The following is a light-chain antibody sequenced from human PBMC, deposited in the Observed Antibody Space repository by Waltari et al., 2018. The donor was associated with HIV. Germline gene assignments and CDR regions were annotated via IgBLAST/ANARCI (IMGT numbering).Light chain of an antibody. CDR2: GRN. V-gene: IGLV3-19*01. CDR3: NSRDRSGYLHVL. J-gene: IGLJ2*01. CDR1: TLRFYF. Sequence: SSELTQGPAVSVALHQTVRLTCHGATLRFYFASWHQQKPGQAPVLVIDGRNSRPSGIPARVSGSRSGNTASLTITGAQAEDEADYYWNSRDRSGYLHVLFGGGTKLTVL.